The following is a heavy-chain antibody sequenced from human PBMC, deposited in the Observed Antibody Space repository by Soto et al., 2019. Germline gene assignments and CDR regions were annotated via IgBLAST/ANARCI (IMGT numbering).Heavy chain of an antibody. Sequence: QVQLQESGPGLVEPSETLSLTCTVSGGSLTAYSWNWIRQPVGKGLEWIGRIDTSGKTNYIPSLKSRLTMSIDRFKNQFSLNLKFVTAADTAVYFCAKDESGAADNWGQGTMVTVS. D-gene: IGHD7-27*01. V-gene: IGHV4-4*07. CDR2: IDTSGKT. CDR1: GGSLTAYS. CDR3: AKDESGAADN. J-gene: IGHJ3*02.